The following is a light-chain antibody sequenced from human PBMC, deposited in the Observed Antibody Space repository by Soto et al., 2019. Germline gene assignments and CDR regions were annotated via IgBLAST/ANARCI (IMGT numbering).Light chain of an antibody. CDR1: QSVSSY. Sequence: DIVLTQSPATLSLSPGARATLYCRASQSVSSYLAWYQQKPGQAPRLLIYDASNRATGIPARFSGSGYGTDFTLTISSLEPEDFAVYYGQQRSNWPPTFGQGNTVDLK. CDR2: DAS. V-gene: IGKV3-11*01. J-gene: IGKJ1*01. CDR3: QQRSNWPPT.